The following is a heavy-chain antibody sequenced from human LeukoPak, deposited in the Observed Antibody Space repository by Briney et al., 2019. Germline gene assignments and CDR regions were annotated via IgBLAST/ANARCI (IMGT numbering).Heavy chain of an antibody. CDR2: ISSNGGST. V-gene: IGHV3-64*01. J-gene: IGHJ4*02. CDR1: GFTFSSYA. Sequence: GGSLRLSCAASGFTFSSYAMHWVRQAPGKGLEYVSVISSNGGSTYYANSVKGRFTTSRDNSKNTLYLQMGSLRAEDMAVYYCARAQYGFDYWGQGTLVTVSS. CDR3: ARAQYGFDY. D-gene: IGHD2-8*01.